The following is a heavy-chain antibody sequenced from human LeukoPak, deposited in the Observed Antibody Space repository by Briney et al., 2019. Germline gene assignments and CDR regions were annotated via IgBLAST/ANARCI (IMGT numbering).Heavy chain of an antibody. CDR2: IKQDGSEK. CDR3: AREGIAAAGKLYYYYYYMDV. V-gene: IGHV3-7*01. Sequence: GGSLRLSCAASGFTFSSYWMSWVRQAPGKGLEWVANIKQDGSEKYYVDSVKGRFTISRDNAKNSLYLQMNSLRAEDTAVYYCAREGIAAAGKLYYYYYYMDVWGKGTTVTISS. CDR1: GFTFSSYW. D-gene: IGHD6-13*01. J-gene: IGHJ6*03.